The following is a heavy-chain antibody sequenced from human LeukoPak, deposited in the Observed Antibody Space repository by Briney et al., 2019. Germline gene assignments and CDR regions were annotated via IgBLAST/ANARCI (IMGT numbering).Heavy chain of an antibody. V-gene: IGHV3-30*12. CDR3: AREEYQVLLD. J-gene: IGHJ4*02. CDR1: GFTFSTYG. D-gene: IGHD2-15*01. Sequence: PGGSLRLSCAASGFTFSTYGMHWVRQAPGKGLEWVSFMEYDGSNKYYADSVKGRFTISRDNSKNTLYLQMNSLRVGDTAIYYCAREEYQVLLDWGQGILVTVAS. CDR2: MEYDGSNK.